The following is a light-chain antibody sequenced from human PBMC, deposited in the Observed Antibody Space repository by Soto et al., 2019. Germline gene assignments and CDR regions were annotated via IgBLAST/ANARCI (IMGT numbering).Light chain of an antibody. V-gene: IGKV3-20*01. CDR3: QQYGSSPLT. Sequence: IGLTQSPGTLALSPGERATLSFRARQSVSSSYLAWYQQKPGQAPRLLIYGASSRATGIPDRFSGSGSGTDFTLTISRLEPEDFAVYYCQQYGSSPLTFGGGTKVEIK. J-gene: IGKJ4*01. CDR2: GAS. CDR1: QSVSSSY.